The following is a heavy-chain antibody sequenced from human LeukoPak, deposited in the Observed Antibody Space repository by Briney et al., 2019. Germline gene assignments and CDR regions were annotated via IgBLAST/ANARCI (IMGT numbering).Heavy chain of an antibody. CDR1: GYTFTSYY. Sequence: ASVKVSCKASGYTFTSYYMHWVRQAPGQGLEWMGIINPSGGSTSYAQKFQGRVTMTRDMSTSTVYMELSSLRSEDMAVYYCARGDGDSSGDNWFDPWGQGTLVTVSS. CDR2: INPSGGST. J-gene: IGHJ5*02. D-gene: IGHD6-19*01. CDR3: ARGDGDSSGDNWFDP. V-gene: IGHV1-46*01.